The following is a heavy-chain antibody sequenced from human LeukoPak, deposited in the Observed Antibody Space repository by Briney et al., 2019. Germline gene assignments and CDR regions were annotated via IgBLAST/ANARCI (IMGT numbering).Heavy chain of an antibody. Sequence: ASVKVSCKASGYTFTSYGISWVRQAPGQGLEWMGWISAYNGNTNYAQKLQGRVTMTTDTSTSTAYMELRSLRSDDTAVYYCARVPGGYYDSSGYIKKLFDYWGQGTPVTVSS. J-gene: IGHJ4*02. D-gene: IGHD3-22*01. V-gene: IGHV1-18*01. CDR2: ISAYNGNT. CDR1: GYTFTSYG. CDR3: ARVPGGYYDSSGYIKKLFDY.